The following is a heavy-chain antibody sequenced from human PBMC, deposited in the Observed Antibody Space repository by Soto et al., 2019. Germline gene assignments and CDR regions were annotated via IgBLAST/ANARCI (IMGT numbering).Heavy chain of an antibody. J-gene: IGHJ6*02. CDR2: INPKTAAT. CDR3: ARIKWGLDRYSGMDV. Sequence: QVQLVQSGAEVKRSGASVKVSCKASGYTFSDYFIQWLRQAPGQGLEWVAWINPKTAATNYAKKFQGWATVTRDTSFSTAYLELTRLRPDDTGIYYCARIKWGLDRYSGMDVWGQGTAVTVSS. V-gene: IGHV1-2*04. D-gene: IGHD4-4*01. CDR1: GYTFSDYF.